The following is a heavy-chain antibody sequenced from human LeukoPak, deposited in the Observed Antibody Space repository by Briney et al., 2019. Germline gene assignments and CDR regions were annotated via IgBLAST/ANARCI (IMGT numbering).Heavy chain of an antibody. Sequence: SETLSLTCTVSGGSISSYYWSWIRQPPGKGLEWIGYIYYSGSTNYNPSLKGRVTISVDTSKNQFSLKLSSVTAADTAVYYCARDRRDGYNYVNYYYGMDVWGQGTTVTVSS. CDR2: IYYSGST. J-gene: IGHJ6*02. D-gene: IGHD5-24*01. CDR3: ARDRRDGYNYVNYYYGMDV. CDR1: GGSISSYY. V-gene: IGHV4-59*01.